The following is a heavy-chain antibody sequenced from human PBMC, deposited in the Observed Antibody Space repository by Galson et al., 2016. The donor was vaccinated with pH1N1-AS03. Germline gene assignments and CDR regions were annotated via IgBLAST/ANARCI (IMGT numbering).Heavy chain of an antibody. CDR3: ARFKSTSNWFDP. CDR1: GGSISSYY. D-gene: IGHD5/OR15-5a*01. CDR2: IYYSGST. Sequence: SETLSLTCTASGGSISSYYWSWIRQPPGKGLEWIGYIYYSGSTNYNPSLKSRVTISVDTSKNQFSLKMSSVTAADTAVYYCARFKSTSNWFDPWGQGTLVTVSS. V-gene: IGHV4-59*08. J-gene: IGHJ5*02.